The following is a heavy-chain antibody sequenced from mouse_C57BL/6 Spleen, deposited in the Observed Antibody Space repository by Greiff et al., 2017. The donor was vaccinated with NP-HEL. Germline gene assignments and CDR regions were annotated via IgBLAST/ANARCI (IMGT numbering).Heavy chain of an antibody. V-gene: IGHV1-55*01. CDR2: IYPGSGST. Sequence: VQLQQPGAELVKPGASVKMSCKASGYTFTSYWITWVKQRPGQSLEWIGDIYPGSGSTNYNEKFKSKATLTVDTSSSTAYMQLSSLTSEDSAVYYCAREGYGNSLAMDYWGQGTSVTVSS. D-gene: IGHD2-10*02. J-gene: IGHJ4*01. CDR1: GYTFTSYW. CDR3: AREGYGNSLAMDY.